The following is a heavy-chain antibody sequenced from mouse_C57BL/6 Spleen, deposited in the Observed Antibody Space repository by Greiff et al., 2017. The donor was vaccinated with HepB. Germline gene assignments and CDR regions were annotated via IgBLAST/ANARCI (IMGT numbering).Heavy chain of an antibody. CDR1: GYTFTSYW. V-gene: IGHV1-52*01. Sequence: QVHVKQPGAELVRPGSSVKLSCKASGYTFTSYWMHWVKQRPIQGLEWIGNIDPSDSETHYNQKFKDKATLTVDKSSSTAYMQLSSLTSEDSAVYYCARWGIDYFDYWGQGTTLTVSS. J-gene: IGHJ2*01. CDR3: ARWGIDYFDY. CDR2: IDPSDSET.